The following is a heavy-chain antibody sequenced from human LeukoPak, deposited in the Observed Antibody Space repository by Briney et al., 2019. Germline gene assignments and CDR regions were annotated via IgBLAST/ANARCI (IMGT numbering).Heavy chain of an antibody. J-gene: IGHJ6*02. V-gene: IGHV3-23*01. CDR3: AKDHKSGMFQSTNYYYGMDV. Sequence: GGSLRLSCAASGFTFSSYAMSWVRQAPGKGLEWVSAISGSGGSTYYADSVKGRFTISRDNPKNTLYLQMNSLRAEDTAVYYCAKDHKSGMFQSTNYYYGMDVWGQGTTVTVSS. D-gene: IGHD2/OR15-2a*01. CDR2: ISGSGGST. CDR1: GFTFSSYA.